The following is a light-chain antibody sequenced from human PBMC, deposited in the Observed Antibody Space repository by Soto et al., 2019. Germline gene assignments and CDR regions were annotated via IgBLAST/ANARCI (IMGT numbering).Light chain of an antibody. V-gene: IGKV1-9*01. CDR1: QDIRSY. J-gene: IGKJ3*01. CDR3: QQLNSYYIFT. Sequence: DIQLTQSPSFLSASVGDRVTITCRASQDIRSYLAWYQQKPGKAPKLLIYAASSLQSGVPSRFSGSGSGTEFTLTISSLQPEDFATYYCQQLNSYYIFTFGPGTKVDIK. CDR2: AAS.